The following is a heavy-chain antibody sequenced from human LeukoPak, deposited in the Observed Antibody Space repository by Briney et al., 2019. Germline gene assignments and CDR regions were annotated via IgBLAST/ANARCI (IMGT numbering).Heavy chain of an antibody. V-gene: IGHV3-33*01. D-gene: IGHD3-22*01. Sequence: GGSLRLSCAASGFSFSRHGMHWVRQAPGKGLEWVAVVWFDSSHKYYADSVRGRFTISRDNSKNTVYLQMDSLSAEDTAVYFCARDLLKVSPITKIVVAAYGLDVWGEGTTVTVS. J-gene: IGHJ6*02. CDR3: ARDLLKVSPITKIVVAAYGLDV. CDR1: GFSFSRHG. CDR2: VWFDSSHK.